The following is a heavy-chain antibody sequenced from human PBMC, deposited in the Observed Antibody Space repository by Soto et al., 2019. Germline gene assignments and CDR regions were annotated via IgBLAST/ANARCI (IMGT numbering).Heavy chain of an antibody. CDR3: AKPLSLYSSSNLDY. Sequence: QVQLVESGGGLVKPGGSLRLSCAASGFSFSDYYMSWIRQAPGKGLEWVSYISSSGDTKLYAESVKGRFTISRDNARNSLYLEINSLRAEDPAVNYCAKPLSLYSSSNLDYWAKGTLVTVSS. D-gene: IGHD6-13*01. CDR2: ISSSGDTK. J-gene: IGHJ4*02. CDR1: GFSFSDYY. V-gene: IGHV3-11*01.